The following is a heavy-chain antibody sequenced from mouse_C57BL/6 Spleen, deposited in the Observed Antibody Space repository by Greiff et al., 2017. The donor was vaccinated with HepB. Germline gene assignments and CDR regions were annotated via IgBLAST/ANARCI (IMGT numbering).Heavy chain of an antibody. CDR1: GFTFSSYA. CDR3: ARDRDDYDVGEYYFDY. D-gene: IGHD2-4*01. CDR2: ISDGGSYT. J-gene: IGHJ2*01. V-gene: IGHV5-4*01. Sequence: EVQRVESGGGLVKPGGSLKLSCAASGFTFSSYAMSWVRQTPEKRLEWVATISDGGSYTYYPDNVKGRFTISRDNAKNNLYLQLSHLKSEDTAMYACARDRDDYDVGEYYFDYWGQGTTLTVSS.